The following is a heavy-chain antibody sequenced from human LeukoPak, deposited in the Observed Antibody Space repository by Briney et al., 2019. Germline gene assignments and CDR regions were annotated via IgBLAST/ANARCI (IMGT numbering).Heavy chain of an antibody. Sequence: PGGSLRLSCEASGFTFSRYSLTWVRQAPGKGLEWVSSISSSSSYIYYADSVKGRFTISRDNAKNSLYLQMNSLRSEDTAVYYCARDPYYDILTGYYVDYWGQGTLVTVSS. V-gene: IGHV3-21*04. CDR3: ARDPYYDILTGYYVDY. D-gene: IGHD3-9*01. CDR2: ISSSSSYI. J-gene: IGHJ4*02. CDR1: GFTFSRYS.